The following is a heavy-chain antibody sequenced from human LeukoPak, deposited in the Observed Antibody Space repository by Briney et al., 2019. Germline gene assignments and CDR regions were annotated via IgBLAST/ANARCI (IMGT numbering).Heavy chain of an antibody. CDR1: GYTFTAYY. CDR2: INPNSGGT. V-gene: IGHV1-2*02. D-gene: IGHD2/OR15-2a*01. CDR3: ARVSLTAQYLLDY. J-gene: IGHJ4*02. Sequence: ASVKVSCKASGYTFTAYYVYWVRQAPGQGLEWMGWINPNSGGTNYAQKFQGRVTMTRDTSISTAYMELSRLTSDDTAAYYCARVSLTAQYLLDYWGQGTLVTVSS.